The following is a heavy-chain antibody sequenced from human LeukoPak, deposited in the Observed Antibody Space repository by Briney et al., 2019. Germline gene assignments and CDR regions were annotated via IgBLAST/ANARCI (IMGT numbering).Heavy chain of an antibody. D-gene: IGHD3-10*01. CDR3: ARRLTMVLDV. CDR1: GGSISSYY. J-gene: IGHJ6*04. Sequence: SETLSLTCTVSGGSISSYYWRWIRQPPGKGLEWIGYIYYSGSHNYNPSLTSRVTISVDTSKNPFSLTLSSVTAADTAVYYCARRLTMVLDVWGKGTTVTVSS. V-gene: IGHV4-59*08. CDR2: IYYSGSH.